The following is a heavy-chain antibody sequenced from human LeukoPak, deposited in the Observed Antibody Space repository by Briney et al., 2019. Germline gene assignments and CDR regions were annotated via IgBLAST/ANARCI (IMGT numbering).Heavy chain of an antibody. D-gene: IGHD3-9*01. Sequence: SGGSLRLSCTASGFTFSDYYMSWIRQAPGKGLEWVSYITSSGSSIYYAHSVKGRFTISRDNAKNSLYLQMNSLRAEDTALYYCARGVDILNSSSAPHNWFDPWGQGTLVTVSS. CDR3: ARGVDILNSSSAPHNWFDP. V-gene: IGHV3-11*01. CDR1: GFTFSDYY. J-gene: IGHJ5*02. CDR2: ITSSGSSI.